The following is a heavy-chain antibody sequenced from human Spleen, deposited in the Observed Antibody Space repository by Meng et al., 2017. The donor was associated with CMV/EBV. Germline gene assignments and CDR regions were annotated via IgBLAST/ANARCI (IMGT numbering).Heavy chain of an antibody. D-gene: IGHD3-3*01. J-gene: IGHJ6*02. CDR1: GGTFSSYA. CDR3: AKGFLEWTPYYGMDV. CDR2: IIPILGIA. V-gene: IGHV1-69*10. Sequence: SVKVSCKASGGTFSSYAISWVRQAPGQGLEWMGGIIPILGIANYAQKFQGRVTITADKSTSTAYMELSSLRSEDTAVYYCAKGFLEWTPYYGMDVWGQGTTVTVSS.